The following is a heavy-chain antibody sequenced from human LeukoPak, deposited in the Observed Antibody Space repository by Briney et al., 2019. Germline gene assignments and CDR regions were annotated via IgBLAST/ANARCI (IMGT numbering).Heavy chain of an antibody. CDR2: IYTSGGT. V-gene: IGHV4-4*07. J-gene: IGHJ5*02. CDR1: GGSISSYY. D-gene: IGHD1-1*01. CDR3: ARLNRTGAEFDP. Sequence: TSETLSLTCTVSGGSISSYYWSWIRQPAGKGLEWIGRIYTSGGTNYNPSLKSRVTMSVDTSKNQFSLKLSSVTAADTAVYYCARLNRTGAEFDPWGQGTLVTVSS.